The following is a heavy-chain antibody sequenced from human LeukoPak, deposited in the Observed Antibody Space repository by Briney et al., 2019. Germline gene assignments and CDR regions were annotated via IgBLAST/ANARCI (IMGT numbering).Heavy chain of an antibody. Sequence: PGGSLRLSCAASGFTFSDYGIHWVRQAPGKGLEWVAVIWYDGNNKYYADSVKGRFTISRDNSKNMMYLQMNSLRAEDTAVYYCAREGGCSSAKCPFDYWGQGTLVTAPS. CDR2: IWYDGNNK. CDR3: AREGGCSSAKCPFDY. D-gene: IGHD2-2*01. CDR1: GFTFSDYG. V-gene: IGHV3-33*01. J-gene: IGHJ4*02.